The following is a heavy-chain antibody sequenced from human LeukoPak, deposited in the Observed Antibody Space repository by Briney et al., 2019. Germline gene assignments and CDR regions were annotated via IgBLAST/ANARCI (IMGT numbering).Heavy chain of an antibody. Sequence: PSETLSLTCTVSGGSISSYYWSWIRQPPGKGLEWIGYIYYSGSTNYNPSLESRVTISVDTSKSQFSLKLSSVTAADTAVYYCARHSSSTTYYYYMDVWGKGTTVTVSS. J-gene: IGHJ6*03. CDR3: ARHSSSTTYYYYMDV. CDR2: IYYSGST. CDR1: GGSISSYY. D-gene: IGHD2-2*01. V-gene: IGHV4-59*08.